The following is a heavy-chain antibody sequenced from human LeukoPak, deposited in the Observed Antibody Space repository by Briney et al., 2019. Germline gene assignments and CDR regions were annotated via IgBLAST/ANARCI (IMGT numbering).Heavy chain of an antibody. V-gene: IGHV4-59*08. Sequence: SSETLSLTCTVSGGSISSYYWSWIRQPPGKGLEWIGYIYFSGSTNYNPSLKSRVTISVDTSKNQFSLKLSSVTAADTAVYYCARHSRRYCSGGSCRSAFDYWGQGTLVTVSS. CDR1: GGSISSYY. CDR3: ARHSRRYCSGGSCRSAFDY. CDR2: IYFSGST. D-gene: IGHD2-15*01. J-gene: IGHJ4*02.